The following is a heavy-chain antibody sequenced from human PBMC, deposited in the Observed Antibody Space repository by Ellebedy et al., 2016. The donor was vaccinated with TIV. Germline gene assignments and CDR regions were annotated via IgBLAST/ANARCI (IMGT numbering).Heavy chain of an antibody. CDR1: GFTVSSNY. Sequence: GESLKISCAASGFTVSSNYMSWVRQAPGKGLEWVSVIYSGGSTYYADSVKGRFTISRDNSKNTLYLQMNSLRAEDTAVYYCARDQPAGNEDDYWGQGTLVTVSS. CDR2: IYSGGST. D-gene: IGHD1-1*01. J-gene: IGHJ4*02. CDR3: ARDQPAGNEDDY. V-gene: IGHV3-66*01.